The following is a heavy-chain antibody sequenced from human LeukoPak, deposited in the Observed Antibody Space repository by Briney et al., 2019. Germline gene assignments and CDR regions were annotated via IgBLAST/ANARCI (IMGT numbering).Heavy chain of an antibody. CDR3: AKEKILYYFDY. J-gene: IGHJ4*02. CDR2: INSDGSST. V-gene: IGHV3-74*01. D-gene: IGHD3-16*01. CDR1: GFTFSSYW. Sequence: GGSLRLSCAASGFTFSSYWMHWVRQAPGKGLVWVSRINSDGSSTSYADSVKGRFTISRDNAKNTLYLQMNSLRAEDTAVYYCAKEKILYYFDYWGQGTLVTVSS.